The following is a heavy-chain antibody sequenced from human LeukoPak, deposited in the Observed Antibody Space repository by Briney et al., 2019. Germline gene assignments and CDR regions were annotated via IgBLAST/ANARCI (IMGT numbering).Heavy chain of an antibody. CDR3: ARSRDGYKD. D-gene: IGHD5-24*01. Sequence: SETLSLTCAVYGGSFSGYYWSWIRQPPGKGLECIGEINHSGSNNYNPSLKSRITISVDTSKNQFALKLSSVTAADTAVYYCARSRDGYKDWGQGTLVTVSS. CDR2: INHSGSN. CDR1: GGSFSGYY. J-gene: IGHJ4*02. V-gene: IGHV4-34*01.